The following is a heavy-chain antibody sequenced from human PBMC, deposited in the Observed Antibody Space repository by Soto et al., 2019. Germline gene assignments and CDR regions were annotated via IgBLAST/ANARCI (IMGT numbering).Heavy chain of an antibody. CDR1: GCTFSSYA. Sequence: GGCRVVYGCTSGCTFSSYAMSWVRQAPGKGLEWVSAISGSGGSTYYADSVKGRFTISRDNSKNTLYLQMNSLRSEDTAVYYCARVALRGTAMVTAADYWGQGTLVTVSS. D-gene: IGHD5-18*01. J-gene: IGHJ4*02. CDR2: ISGSGGST. V-gene: IGHV3-23*01. CDR3: ARVALRGTAMVTAADY.